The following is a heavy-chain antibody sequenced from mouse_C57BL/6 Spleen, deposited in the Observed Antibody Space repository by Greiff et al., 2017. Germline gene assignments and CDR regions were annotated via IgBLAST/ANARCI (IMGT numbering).Heavy chain of an antibody. Sequence: EVKLMESGGGLVKPGGSLKLSCAASGFTFSDYGMHWVRQAPEKGLEWVAYISSGSSTIYYADPVKGRFTISRDNAKNTLFLQMTSLRSEDTAMYYGARDTTVVARAMDYWGQGTSVTVSS. CDR2: ISSGSSTI. J-gene: IGHJ4*01. CDR3: ARDTTVVARAMDY. V-gene: IGHV5-17*01. D-gene: IGHD1-1*01. CDR1: GFTFSDYG.